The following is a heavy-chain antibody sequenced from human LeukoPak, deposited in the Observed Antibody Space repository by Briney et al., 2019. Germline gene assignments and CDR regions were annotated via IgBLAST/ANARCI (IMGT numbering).Heavy chain of an antibody. J-gene: IGHJ4*02. D-gene: IGHD3-22*01. CDR1: GGSISSGNNY. Sequence: SETLSLTCTVSGGSISSGNNYWGWIRQPPGKGLEWIGSIYHNGDTYYNPSLKSRVTISVDTSKNQFSLKLSSVTAADTAVYYCARPFPYYYDSSGYHNNTWGQGTLVTVSS. CDR2: IYHNGDT. CDR3: ARPFPYYYDSSGYHNNT. V-gene: IGHV4-39*01.